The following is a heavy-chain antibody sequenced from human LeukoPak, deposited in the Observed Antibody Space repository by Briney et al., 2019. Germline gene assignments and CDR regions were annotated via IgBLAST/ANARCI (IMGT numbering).Heavy chain of an antibody. Sequence: GESLKISCKGSGYSFTSYWIGWVRQMPGKGLEGMGIIYPGDSDTRYSPSFQGQVTISADKSISTAYLQWSSLKASDTAMYYCARLSTGHYYDSSGGLDYWGQGTLVTVSS. V-gene: IGHV5-51*01. CDR1: GYSFTSYW. D-gene: IGHD3-22*01. CDR2: IYPGDSDT. J-gene: IGHJ4*02. CDR3: ARLSTGHYYDSSGGLDY.